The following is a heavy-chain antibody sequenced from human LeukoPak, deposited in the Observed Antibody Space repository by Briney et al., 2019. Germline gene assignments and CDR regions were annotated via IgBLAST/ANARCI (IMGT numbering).Heavy chain of an antibody. V-gene: IGHV4-34*01. Sequence: PSETLSLTCAVYGGSSRGYYWNWLWIRQSPGKGLEWIGEINDSGSPNYNPSLKSRVTISENKSLNQFSLRLSSVTAADTAVYFCARGATRRSLCEDYYYYMDVWGKGTTVTVSS. J-gene: IGHJ6*03. CDR3: ARGATRRSLCEDYYYYMDV. CDR1: GGSSRGYY. CDR2: INDSGSP.